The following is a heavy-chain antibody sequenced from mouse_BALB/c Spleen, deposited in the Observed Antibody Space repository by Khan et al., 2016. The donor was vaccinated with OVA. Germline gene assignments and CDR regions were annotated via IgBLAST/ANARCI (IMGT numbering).Heavy chain of an antibody. Sequence: QVQLQQSGAELARPGTSVKMSCKASGYTFTSHTMHWIKQRPGQGLEWIGYINPRSGYTNYSQKFNDKATLTTDKSSSTAYMQLSSLTSEDSAVYYCARRTTAYALDYWGQGTSVTVSS. D-gene: IGHD2-14*01. CDR1: GYTFTSHT. V-gene: IGHV1-4*01. CDR2: INPRSGYT. J-gene: IGHJ4*01. CDR3: ARRTTAYALDY.